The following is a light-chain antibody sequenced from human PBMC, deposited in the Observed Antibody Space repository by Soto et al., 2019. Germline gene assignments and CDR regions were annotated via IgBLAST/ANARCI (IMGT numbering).Light chain of an antibody. Sequence: IVLTQSPGTLALSPGERATLSCRASQSVSSRSLAWYQQKTGQAPRLLIYGASNRATDIPDRFSGSGSGTDFTLTVNRLEPEDFAVYYCQQYDMSPRTFGQGTKVEI. V-gene: IGKV3-20*01. CDR1: QSVSSRS. J-gene: IGKJ1*01. CDR2: GAS. CDR3: QQYDMSPRT.